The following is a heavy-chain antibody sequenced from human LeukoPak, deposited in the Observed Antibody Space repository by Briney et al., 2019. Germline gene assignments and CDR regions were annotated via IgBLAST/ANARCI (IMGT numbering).Heavy chain of an antibody. J-gene: IGHJ4*02. V-gene: IGHV1-18*01. D-gene: IGHD3-22*01. Sequence: ASVKVSCKASGYTFTSYGISWVRQAPGQGLEWMGWISAYNGNTNYAQKLQGRVTMTTDTSTSTAYMELRSLRSDDTAVYYCTRPNVAYYDSSGYYYHFDYWGQGTLVTVSS. CDR1: GYTFTSYG. CDR2: ISAYNGNT. CDR3: TRPNVAYYDSSGYYYHFDY.